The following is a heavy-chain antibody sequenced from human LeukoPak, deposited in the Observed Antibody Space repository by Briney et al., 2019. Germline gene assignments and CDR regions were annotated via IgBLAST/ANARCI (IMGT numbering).Heavy chain of an antibody. CDR3: ARLWSYYGSGNY. CDR2: IYYSGST. Sequence: KASETLSLTCTVSGGSISSYYWSWIRQPPGKGLEWIGYIYYSGSTNYNPSLKSRVTISVDTSKNQFSLKLSSVTAADTAVYYCARLWSYYGSGNYWGQGTLVTVSS. J-gene: IGHJ4*02. V-gene: IGHV4-59*08. D-gene: IGHD3-10*01. CDR1: GGSISSYY.